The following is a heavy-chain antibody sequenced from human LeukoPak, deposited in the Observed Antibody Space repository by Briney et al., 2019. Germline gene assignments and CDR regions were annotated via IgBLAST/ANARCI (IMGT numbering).Heavy chain of an antibody. V-gene: IGHV3-23*01. D-gene: IGHD3-10*01. CDR2: ITGSGRGT. CDR3: AKRGSSGNDYRAFDS. CDR1: GFTFSNYA. J-gene: IGHJ4*02. Sequence: GGSLRLSCAASGFTFSNYAMSGVRQTPEKGLEWVSGITGSGRGTYYADSVKGRFTVSRDNSKNTLYLQMNSLRAEDTAVYYCAKRGSSGNDYRAFDSWGQGTLVIVSS.